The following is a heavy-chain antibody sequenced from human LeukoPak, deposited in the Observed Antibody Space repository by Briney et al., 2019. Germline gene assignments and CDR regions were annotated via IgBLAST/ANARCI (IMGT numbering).Heavy chain of an antibody. Sequence: TGGSLRLSCAASGFTFSNAWMSWVRQAPGKGLEWVSEIYSDGRTYNAASVKGRFSISRDNSKNTVYLQMNSLRAEDTAVYYCARELREHGVFDIWGQGTMVTVSA. CDR1: GFTFSNAW. J-gene: IGHJ3*02. V-gene: IGHV3-53*01. CDR3: ARELREHGVFDI. D-gene: IGHD1-26*01. CDR2: IYSDGRT.